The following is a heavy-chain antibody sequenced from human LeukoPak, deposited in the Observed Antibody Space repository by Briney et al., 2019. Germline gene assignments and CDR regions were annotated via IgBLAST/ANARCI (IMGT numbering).Heavy chain of an antibody. D-gene: IGHD1-7*01. Sequence: SGGSLRLSCADSGFTFSSYAMSWVRQAPGKGLEWVSSISGSGGSTYYADSVKGRLTISRDKSKNTLYLQMNSLRAEDTAVYYCAKDRTGNYPNWFDPWGQGTLVTVSS. CDR3: AKDRTGNYPNWFDP. CDR1: GFTFSSYA. V-gene: IGHV3-23*01. J-gene: IGHJ5*02. CDR2: ISGSGGST.